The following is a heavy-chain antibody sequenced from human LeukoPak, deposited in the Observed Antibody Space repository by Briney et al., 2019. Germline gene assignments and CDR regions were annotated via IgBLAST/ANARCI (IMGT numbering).Heavy chain of an antibody. CDR2: VFDSGGT. D-gene: IGHD6-13*01. CDR1: GGSISNYW. CDR3: ARGYSSSWNYFDY. Sequence: PSETLSLTCTVSGGSISNYWWSWIRQPPGKGLEWIGYVFDSGGTNYNPSLKSRVTTSVDTSKKQFSLKLSSVTAADTAVYYRARGYSSSWNYFDYWGQGTLVTVSS. J-gene: IGHJ4*02. V-gene: IGHV4-59*01.